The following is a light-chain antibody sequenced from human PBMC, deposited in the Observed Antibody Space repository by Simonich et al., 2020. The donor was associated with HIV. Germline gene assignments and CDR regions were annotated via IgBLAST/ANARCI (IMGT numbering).Light chain of an antibody. J-gene: IGKJ1*01. V-gene: IGKV1-5*03. CDR2: KAS. CDR3: QHYNSYPTWT. Sequence: DIQMTQSPSTLSASVGDRVTITCRARQSISSWLAWYQQKPGKAPKLLIHKASSLESGVPSRFSGSGSGIEFTLTISSLQPDDFATYYCQHYNSYPTWTFGQGTKVEIK. CDR1: QSISSW.